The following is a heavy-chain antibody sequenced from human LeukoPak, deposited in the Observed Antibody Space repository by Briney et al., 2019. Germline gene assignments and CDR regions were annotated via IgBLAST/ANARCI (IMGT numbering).Heavy chain of an antibody. D-gene: IGHD1-14*01. Sequence: GGSLRLSCAVSGFTFSNARMSWVRQAPGKGLEWVGRIKSKTDGGTTDYAAPGRGRFTISTNDSKNSMYLQMNSLKTERPAVYYCTTDPGIWFDPWGQGTLVTVSS. CDR3: TTDPGIWFDP. CDR2: IKSKTDGGTT. CDR1: GFTFSNAR. J-gene: IGHJ5*02. V-gene: IGHV3-15*01.